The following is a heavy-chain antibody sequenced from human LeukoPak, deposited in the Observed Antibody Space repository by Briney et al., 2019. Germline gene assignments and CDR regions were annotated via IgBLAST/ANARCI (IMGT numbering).Heavy chain of an antibody. D-gene: IGHD3-22*01. CDR2: IYYSGST. CDR3: ARAKAYYYDSSGYCFDY. J-gene: IGHJ4*02. Sequence: PSETLSLTCTVSGGSISSSSYYWGWIRQPPGKGLEWIGSIYYSGSTYYNPSLKSRVTTSVDTSKNQFSLKLSSVTAADTAVYYCARAKAYYYDSSGYCFDYWGQGTLVTVSS. V-gene: IGHV4-39*07. CDR1: GGSISSSSYY.